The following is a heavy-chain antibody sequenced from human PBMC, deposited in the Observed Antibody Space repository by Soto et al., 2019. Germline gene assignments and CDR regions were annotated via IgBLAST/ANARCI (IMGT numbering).Heavy chain of an antibody. CDR2: INHSGST. Sequence: SETLSLSCTVSGGSISSYYWSWIRQPPGKGLEWIGEINHSGSTNYNPSLKSRVTISVDTSKNQFSLKLSSVTAADTAVYYCARGYSSSSLFDYWGQGTLVTVSS. CDR1: GGSISSYY. V-gene: IGHV4-34*01. CDR3: ARGYSSSSLFDY. J-gene: IGHJ4*02. D-gene: IGHD6-6*01.